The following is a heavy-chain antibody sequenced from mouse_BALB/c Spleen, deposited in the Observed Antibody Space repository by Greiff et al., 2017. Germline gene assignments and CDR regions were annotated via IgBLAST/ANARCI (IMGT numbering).Heavy chain of an antibody. J-gene: IGHJ3*01. CDR3: ARGSNYVAY. CDR1: GYTFTDYN. CDR2: IYPYNGGT. D-gene: IGHD2-5*01. V-gene: IGHV1S29*02. Sequence: VQLKQSGPELVKPGASVKISCKASGYTFTDYNMHWVKQSHGKSLEWIGYIYPYNGGTGYNQKFKSKATLTVDNSSSTAYMELRSLTSEDSAVYYCARGSNYVAYWGQGTLVTVSA.